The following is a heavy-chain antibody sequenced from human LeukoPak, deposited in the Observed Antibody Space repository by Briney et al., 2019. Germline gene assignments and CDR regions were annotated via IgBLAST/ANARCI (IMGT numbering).Heavy chain of an antibody. D-gene: IGHD3-10*01. J-gene: IGHJ4*02. Sequence: SVKVSCKASGGTFSSYAISWVRQAPGQGLEWMGRIIPILGIANYAQKFQGRVTITADKSTSTAYMELSSLRSEDTAVYYCAMVRGPIREYYFDYWGQGTLVTVSS. CDR1: GGTFSSYA. CDR3: AMVRGPIREYYFDY. CDR2: IIPILGIA. V-gene: IGHV1-69*04.